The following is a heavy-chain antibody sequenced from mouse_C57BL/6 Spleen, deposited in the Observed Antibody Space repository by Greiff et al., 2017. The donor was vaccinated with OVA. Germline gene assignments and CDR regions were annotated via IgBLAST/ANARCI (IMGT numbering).Heavy chain of an antibody. CDR2: IRNKANNHAT. V-gene: IGHV6-6*01. CDR1: GFTFSDAW. CDR3: TRCTTVVAKDFDV. Sequence: EVKLEESGGGLVQPGGSMKLSCAASGFTFSDAWMDWVRQSPEKGLEWVAEIRNKANNHATYYAESVKGRFTISRDESKRSIYLQMNSVRAEDTGMYYCTRCTTVVAKDFDVWGTGTTVTVSS. D-gene: IGHD1-1*01. J-gene: IGHJ1*03.